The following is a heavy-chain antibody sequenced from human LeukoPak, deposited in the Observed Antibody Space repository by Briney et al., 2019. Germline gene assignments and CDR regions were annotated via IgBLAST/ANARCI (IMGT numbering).Heavy chain of an antibody. CDR3: ARSPDYYDSSGLDY. V-gene: IGHV4-61*02. CDR2: IYTSGST. Sequence: SETLSLTCTVSGGSLSIGSYYWSWIRQPAGKGLEWIGRIYTSGSTNYNPSLKSRVTISVDTSKNQFSLKLSSVTAADTGVYYCARSPDYYDSSGLDYWGQGTLVTVSS. J-gene: IGHJ4*02. D-gene: IGHD3-22*01. CDR1: GGSLSIGSYY.